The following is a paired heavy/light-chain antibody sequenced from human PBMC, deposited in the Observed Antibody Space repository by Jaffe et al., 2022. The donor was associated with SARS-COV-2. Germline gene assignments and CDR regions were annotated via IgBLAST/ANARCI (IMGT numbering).Heavy chain of an antibody. Sequence: EVQLVESGGDLVQPGGSLKLSCAASGFTFSGSATHWVRQAPGKGLEWVGRIRSKANNNATEYSESVKGRFTISRDHSRNTVYLQMNSLRTEDTAVYYCTRREGDCTGSSCHGYGMDLWGHGTTVTVSS. V-gene: IGHV3-73*02. CDR1: GFTFSGSA. J-gene: IGHJ6*02. CDR3: TRREGDCTGSSCHGYGMDL. CDR2: IRSKANNNAT. D-gene: IGHD2-15*01.
Light chain of an antibody. Sequence: QAVVTQEPSLTVSPGGTVILTCGSSTGAVSGGHYPYWFQQRPGQAPRTLIYDTSDRHSWTPARFSGSLLGGKAALTLSGAQPEDEADYYCLLSYSGGDVFGGGTKLTVL. CDR3: LLSYSGGDV. V-gene: IGLV7-46*01. CDR2: DTS. J-gene: IGLJ3*02. CDR1: TGAVSGGHY.